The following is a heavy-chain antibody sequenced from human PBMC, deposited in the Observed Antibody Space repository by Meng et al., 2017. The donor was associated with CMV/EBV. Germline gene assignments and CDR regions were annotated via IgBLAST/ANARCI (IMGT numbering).Heavy chain of an antibody. V-gene: IGHV3-64*02. CDR3: ARVTGAGDYYFDY. CDR1: GFTFSSYA. Sequence: GESLKISCAASGFTFSSYAMHWVRQAPGKGLEYVSAISSNGGSTYYADSVKGRFTISRDNSKNTLYLQMGSLRAEDMAVYYCARVTGAGDYYFDYWGQGTTVTVSS. J-gene: IGHJ4*03. D-gene: IGHD4-17*01. CDR2: ISSNGGST.